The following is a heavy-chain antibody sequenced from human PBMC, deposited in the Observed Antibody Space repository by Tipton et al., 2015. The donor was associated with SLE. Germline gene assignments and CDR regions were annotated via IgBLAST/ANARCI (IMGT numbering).Heavy chain of an antibody. Sequence: TLSLTCTVSGGSISSGSYYWSWIRQPAGKGLEWIGHIYTSGSTHYNPSLKSRVTISVDTSKNQFSLKLSSVTAADTAVYYCARDRGDGYKDPWGQGTLVTVSS. J-gene: IGHJ5*02. CDR3: ARDRGDGYKDP. D-gene: IGHD5-24*01. CDR2: IYTSGST. V-gene: IGHV4-61*09. CDR1: GGSISSGSYY.